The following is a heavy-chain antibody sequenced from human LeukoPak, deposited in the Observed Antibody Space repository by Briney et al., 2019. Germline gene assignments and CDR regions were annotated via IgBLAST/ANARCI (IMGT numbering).Heavy chain of an antibody. CDR3: AKDSAFYYIDV. CDR2: IRYNGNNQ. V-gene: IGHV3-30*02. D-gene: IGHD3-10*01. J-gene: IGHJ6*03. CDR1: GFTFGDYA. Sequence: GGSLRLSCTASGFTFGDYAMSWFRQAPGKGLEWVAFIRYNGNNQYYADSVKGRFTISRDNSKNTLYLQMNSPKGDDTAVYYCAKDSAFYYIDVWGKGTTVIISS.